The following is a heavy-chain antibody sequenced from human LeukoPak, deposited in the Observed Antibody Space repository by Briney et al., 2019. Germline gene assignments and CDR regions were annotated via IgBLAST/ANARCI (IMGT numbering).Heavy chain of an antibody. CDR3: ARGLASSSYY. CDR2: INHSGST. V-gene: IGHV4-34*01. CDR1: GGSFSGYY. D-gene: IGHD6-13*01. J-gene: IGHJ4*02. Sequence: PSETLSLTYAVYGGSFSGYYWSWIRQPPGKGLEWIGEINHSGSTNYNPSLKSRVTISVDTSKNQFSLKLSSVTAADTAVYYCARGLASSSYYWGQGTLVTVSS.